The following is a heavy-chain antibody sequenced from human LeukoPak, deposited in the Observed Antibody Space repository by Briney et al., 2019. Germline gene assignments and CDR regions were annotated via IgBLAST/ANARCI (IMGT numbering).Heavy chain of an antibody. CDR3: ARVSISPGGFHRYYFDY. CDR1: GGSISSYY. D-gene: IGHD3-16*01. V-gene: IGHV4-4*07. Sequence: PSETLSLTCTVSGGSISSYYWSWIRQPAGKGLEWIGRIYTSGSTNYNPSLKSRVTMSVDTSKNQFSLKLSSVTAADTAVYYCARVSISPGGFHRYYFDYWGQGTLVTVSS. CDR2: IYTSGST. J-gene: IGHJ4*02.